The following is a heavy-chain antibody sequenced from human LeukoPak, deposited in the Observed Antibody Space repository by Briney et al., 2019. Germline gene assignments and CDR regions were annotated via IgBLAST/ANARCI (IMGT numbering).Heavy chain of an antibody. CDR1: GGSISSYY. Sequence: SETLSLTCTVSGGSISSYYWSWIRQPPGKGLEWIGYIYYSGSTNYNPSLKSRVTISVDTSKNQFSLKLSSVTAADTAVYCCARSHDSSGYYDYYYGMDVWGQGTTVTVSS. CDR2: IYYSGST. CDR3: ARSHDSSGYYDYYYGMDV. J-gene: IGHJ6*02. D-gene: IGHD3-22*01. V-gene: IGHV4-59*01.